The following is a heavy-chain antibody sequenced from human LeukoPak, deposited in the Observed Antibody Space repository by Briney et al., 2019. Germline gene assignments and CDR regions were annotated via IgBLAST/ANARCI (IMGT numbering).Heavy chain of an antibody. CDR3: ERLNKYSYVL. J-gene: IGHJ4*02. D-gene: IGHD1/OR15-1a*01. CDR2: IFRSGNT. CDR1: GDSISRSPYF. V-gene: IGHV4-39*01. Sequence: SETLSLTCTVSGDSISRSPYFWGWSRQPPGTGKEWIGNIFRSGNTYYSPTFRNRVTISLDLSRNQFSLRLTAVTAADTAVFFCERLNKYSYVLWGQGSLVNVSS.